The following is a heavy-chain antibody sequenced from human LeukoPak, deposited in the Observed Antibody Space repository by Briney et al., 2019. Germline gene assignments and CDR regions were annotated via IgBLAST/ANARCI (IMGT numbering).Heavy chain of an antibody. CDR2: ISSNGGST. Sequence: GGSLRLSCSASGFTFSSYAMHWVRQAPGKGLEYVSAISSNGGSTYYADSVKGRFTLSRDNSKNTLYLQMSRMRAEDTAVYYCVKDQYTAMPDACDIWVQWTMVTVSS. D-gene: IGHD5-18*01. J-gene: IGHJ3*02. CDR1: GFTFSSYA. CDR3: VKDQYTAMPDACDI. V-gene: IGHV3-64D*06.